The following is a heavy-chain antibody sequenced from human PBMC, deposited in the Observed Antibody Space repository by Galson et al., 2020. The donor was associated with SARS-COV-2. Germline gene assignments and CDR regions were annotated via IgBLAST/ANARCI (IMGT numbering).Heavy chain of an antibody. V-gene: IGHV3-30*18. CDR3: AKDYYDSSGYYNNWFDP. CDR1: GFIFSSYG. J-gene: IGHJ5*02. D-gene: IGHD3-22*01. Sequence: GGSLRLSCAASGFIFSSYGMHWVRQAPGKGLEWVAVISYDGSNKYYADSVKGRFTISRDNSKNTLYLQMNSLRAEDTAVYYCAKDYYDSSGYYNNWFDPWGQGTLVTVSS. CDR2: ISYDGSNK.